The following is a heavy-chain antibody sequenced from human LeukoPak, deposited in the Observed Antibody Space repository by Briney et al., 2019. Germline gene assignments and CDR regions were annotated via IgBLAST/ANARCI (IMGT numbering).Heavy chain of an antibody. CDR3: AKGRWGLYYFDY. D-gene: IGHD3-16*01. CDR2: VTSNGGST. Sequence: GGSLRLSCSASGFIFSSFAMHWVRQAPGKGLEYVSTVTSNGGSTYYADSVKGRFTISRDNSKNTLYLQMSSLRLDDTAMYYCAKGRWGLYYFDYWGQGTLVTVSS. V-gene: IGHV3-64D*06. J-gene: IGHJ4*02. CDR1: GFIFSSFA.